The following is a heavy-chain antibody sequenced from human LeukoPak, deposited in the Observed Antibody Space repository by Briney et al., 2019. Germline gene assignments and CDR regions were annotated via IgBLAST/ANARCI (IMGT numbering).Heavy chain of an antibody. CDR2: ISVYNGNT. D-gene: IGHD3-10*01. CDR1: GYMFSSYG. J-gene: IGHJ4*02. CDR3: ARVASDGSGTNHY. Sequence: GASVKVSCKASGYMFSSYGITWVRQAPGQGLEWMGWISVYNGNTKSAQNLQGRVIMTTDTSTNTAHMEQRSLRSDDTAVYYCARVASDGSGTNHYWGQGTQVIVSS. V-gene: IGHV1-18*01.